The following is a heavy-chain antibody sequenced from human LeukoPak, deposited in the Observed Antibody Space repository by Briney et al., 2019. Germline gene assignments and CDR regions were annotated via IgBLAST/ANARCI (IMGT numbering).Heavy chain of an antibody. J-gene: IGHJ4*02. CDR3: ARGSVVAANFDF. CDR1: GFTFSDYY. V-gene: IGHV3-11*01. D-gene: IGHD2-15*01. CDR2: ITISGSST. Sequence: GGSLRLSCAASGFTFSDYYMSWIRQAPGKGLEWVSSITISGSSTYNADSVKGRFTISRDNAKNSLYLQMNSPRAEDTAVYYCARGSVVAANFDFWGQGTLVTVPS.